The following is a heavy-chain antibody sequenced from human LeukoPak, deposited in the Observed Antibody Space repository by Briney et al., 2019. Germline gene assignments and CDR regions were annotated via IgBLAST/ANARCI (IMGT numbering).Heavy chain of an antibody. CDR1: GGSFSGYY. Sequence: SETLSLTCAGYGGSFSGYYWSWIRQPPGKGLEWIGEINHSGSTNYNPSLKSRVTISVDTSKNQFSLKLSSVTAADTAVYYCARGRGYIVVVPAATAYFQHWGQGTLVTVSS. D-gene: IGHD2-2*01. CDR2: INHSGST. CDR3: ARGRGYIVVVPAATAYFQH. J-gene: IGHJ1*01. V-gene: IGHV4-34*01.